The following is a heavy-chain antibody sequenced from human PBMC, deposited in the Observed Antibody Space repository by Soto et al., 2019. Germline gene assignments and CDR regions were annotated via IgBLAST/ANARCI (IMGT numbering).Heavy chain of an antibody. CDR3: ARDDSSGNYITSS. D-gene: IGHD3-22*01. V-gene: IGHV1-46*01. CDR1: GYTFTTYY. J-gene: IGHJ4*02. Sequence: ASVKVSCKASGYTFTTYYMHWVRHAPWQGLEWMGIINPSGGSTRYAQKFQGRVTMTRDTSTSTVYMELSSLRSEDTAVYYRARDDSSGNYITSSWGKGTLVTVAS. CDR2: INPSGGST.